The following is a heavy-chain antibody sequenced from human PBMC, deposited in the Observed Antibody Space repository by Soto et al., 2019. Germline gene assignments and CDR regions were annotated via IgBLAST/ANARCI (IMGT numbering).Heavy chain of an antibody. CDR2: TSYRSKWYN. D-gene: IGHD3-22*01. CDR3: ASSDSRGFYSYYFDY. Sequence: SQTLSLTCDISGDSVSSNSAAWNWIRQSPSRGLEWLGRTSYRSKWYNDYAVSVKSRITINPDTSKNQFSLQLNSVTPEDTALYYCASSDSRGFYSYYFDYWGLGTLVTVSS. CDR1: GDSVSSNSAA. J-gene: IGHJ4*02. V-gene: IGHV6-1*01.